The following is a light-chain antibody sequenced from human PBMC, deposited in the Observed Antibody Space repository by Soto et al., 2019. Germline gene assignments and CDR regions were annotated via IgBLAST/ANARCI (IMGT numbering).Light chain of an antibody. CDR1: SSDVGGYDS. Sequence: QSVLTQPPSASGSPGQSVTFSCTGTSSDVGGYDSVSWYQQHPGKVPKLMIYEVSKRPSGVPDRFSGSKSGNTASLTVSGLQADDEADYYCSSYAGSNNLVVGGGTKLTVL. CDR2: EVS. J-gene: IGLJ3*02. CDR3: SSYAGSNNLV. V-gene: IGLV2-8*01.